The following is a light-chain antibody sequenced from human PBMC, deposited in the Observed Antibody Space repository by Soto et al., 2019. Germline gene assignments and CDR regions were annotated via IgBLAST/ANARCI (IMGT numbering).Light chain of an antibody. Sequence: DIQMTQSPSTLSASVGDRVTITCRASQSLSSWLAWYQQKPGQAPKLLIYKASSIQSGVTSRFSGSGSETEFTLTISSLQPDDFATYYCQQYNNYPWTFGQGTKVEIK. J-gene: IGKJ1*01. CDR3: QQYNNYPWT. V-gene: IGKV1-5*03. CDR1: QSLSSW. CDR2: KAS.